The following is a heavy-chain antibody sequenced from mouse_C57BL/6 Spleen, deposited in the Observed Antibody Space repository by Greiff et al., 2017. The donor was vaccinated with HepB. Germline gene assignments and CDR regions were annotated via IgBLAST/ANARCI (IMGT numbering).Heavy chain of an antibody. Sequence: VKLMESGAELVRPGTSVKMSCKASGYTFTNYWIGWAKQRPGHGLEWIGDIYPGGGYTNYNEKFKGKATLTADKSSSTAYMQFSSLTSEDSAIYYCARWITGDFDYWGQGTTLTVSS. CDR1: GYTFTNYW. CDR2: IYPGGGYT. D-gene: IGHD4-1*01. V-gene: IGHV1-63*01. J-gene: IGHJ2*01. CDR3: ARWITGDFDY.